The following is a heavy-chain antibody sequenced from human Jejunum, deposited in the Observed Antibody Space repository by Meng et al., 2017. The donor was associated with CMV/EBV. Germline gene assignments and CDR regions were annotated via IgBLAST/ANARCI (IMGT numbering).Heavy chain of an antibody. V-gene: IGHV3-74*01. D-gene: IGHD3-16*01. CDR3: ARDLGGGSGY. Sequence: RSWGASGFTFSSYWMHWVRQVPGKGLVWVARIDTGGSRTDYADSAKGRFTISRDNVKNTLYLQMNSLRAEDTAVYYCARDLGGGSGYWGQGTLVTVSS. CDR1: GFTFSSYW. J-gene: IGHJ4*02. CDR2: IDTGGSRT.